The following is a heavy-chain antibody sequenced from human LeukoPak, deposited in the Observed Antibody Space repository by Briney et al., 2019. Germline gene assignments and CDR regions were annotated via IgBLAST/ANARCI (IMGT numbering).Heavy chain of an antibody. CDR3: ARTIAVAGTGSDY. Sequence: PGGSLRLSCAASGFTFSSYAMSWVRQAPGKGLEWVSANSGSGGSTYYADSVKGRFTISRDNSKNTLYLQMNSLRAEDTAVYYCARTIAVAGTGSDYWGQGTLVTVSS. D-gene: IGHD6-19*01. CDR2: NSGSGGST. V-gene: IGHV3-23*01. J-gene: IGHJ4*02. CDR1: GFTFSSYA.